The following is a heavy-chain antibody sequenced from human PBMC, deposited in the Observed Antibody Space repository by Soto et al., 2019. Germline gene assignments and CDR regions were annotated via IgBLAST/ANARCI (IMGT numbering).Heavy chain of an antibody. V-gene: IGHV4-4*07. CDR3: ARELMTYYDFWSGSDPAGMDV. D-gene: IGHD3-3*01. CDR1: GDSINSYY. CDR2: IYTSGST. J-gene: IGHJ6*02. Sequence: SETLSLTCTVSGDSINSYYWSWIRQPAGKGLEWIGRIYTSGSTNYNPSLKSRVTMSVDTSKNQFSLKLNSVTAAGTAVYYCARELMTYYDFWSGSDPAGMDVWGQGTTVTSP.